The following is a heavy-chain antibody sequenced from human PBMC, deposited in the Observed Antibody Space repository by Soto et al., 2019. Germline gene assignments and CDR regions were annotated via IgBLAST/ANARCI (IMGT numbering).Heavy chain of an antibody. J-gene: IGHJ6*02. Sequence: GGSLRLSCAASGFTVSSNYMSWVRQAPGKGLEWVSVIYSGGSTYYADSVKGRFTISRDNSKNTLYLQMNSLRAEDTAVYYCARDRRFGELSPGMDVWGQGTTVTVSS. D-gene: IGHD3-10*01. CDR3: ARDRRFGELSPGMDV. CDR2: IYSGGST. CDR1: GFTVSSNY. V-gene: IGHV3-66*01.